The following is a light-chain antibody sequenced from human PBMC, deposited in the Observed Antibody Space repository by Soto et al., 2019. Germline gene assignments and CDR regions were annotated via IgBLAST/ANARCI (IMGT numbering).Light chain of an antibody. CDR1: QSVGSY. Sequence: EILLTQSPATLPLSPGERATLSCRASQSVGSYLAWYQQKPGQAPRLLIYDASKRATGIPARFSGSGSGTDFTLTISGLEPEDCAVYYCQQRSNWPLTFGGGTKVEIK. J-gene: IGKJ4*01. V-gene: IGKV3-11*01. CDR3: QQRSNWPLT. CDR2: DAS.